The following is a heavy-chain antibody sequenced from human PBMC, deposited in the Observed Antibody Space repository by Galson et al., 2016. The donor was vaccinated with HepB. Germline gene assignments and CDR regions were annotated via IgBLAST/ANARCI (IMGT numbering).Heavy chain of an antibody. J-gene: IGHJ1*01. D-gene: IGHD2-15*01. V-gene: IGHV5-51*01. Sequence: QSGAEVKKPGESLKISCKASGYSFSRYWIGWVRHMPGKGLEWVGIIYPGDFDTRYSPSLEGHVTMSADPPSSTAYLQWSSLRPSDPGIYYCARQAPGAYCRGPTCYNLEYFDLWGQGTLVSVS. CDR2: IYPGDFDT. CDR1: GYSFSRYW. CDR3: ARQAPGAYCRGPTCYNLEYFDL.